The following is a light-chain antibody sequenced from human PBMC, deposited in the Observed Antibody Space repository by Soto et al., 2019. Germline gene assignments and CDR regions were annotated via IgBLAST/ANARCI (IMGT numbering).Light chain of an antibody. CDR3: AAWDDSLSVF. V-gene: IGLV1-47*01. CDR1: NSNIGKNY. J-gene: IGLJ2*01. CDR2: RND. Sequence: QSVLTQPPSASGTPGQRVTISCSGTNSNIGKNYVYWYQQLPGAAPELLIYRNDQRPSGVPDRFSGSKSGTSASLAISGLRSEDEGDYYCAAWDDSLSVFFGGGTKLTVL.